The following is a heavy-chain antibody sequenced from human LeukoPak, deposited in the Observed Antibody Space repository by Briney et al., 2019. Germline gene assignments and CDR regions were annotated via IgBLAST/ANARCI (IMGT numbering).Heavy chain of an antibody. J-gene: IGHJ4*02. D-gene: IGHD3-10*01. CDR3: ARVTYGSGTYGAFDY. CDR1: GFTFSSYA. V-gene: IGHV3-23*01. Sequence: TGGSLRLSCAASGFTFSSYAIHWVRQAPGKGLEWVSTISGSGDNTYYADSVKGRFTISRDNSKNTLYLQMNSLRAEDTAVYYCARVTYGSGTYGAFDYWGQGTLVTVSS. CDR2: ISGSGDNT.